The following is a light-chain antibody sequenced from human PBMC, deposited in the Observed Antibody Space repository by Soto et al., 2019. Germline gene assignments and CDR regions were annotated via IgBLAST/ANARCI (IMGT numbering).Light chain of an antibody. CDR2: DAF. V-gene: IGLV2-23*01. CDR1: SSDVGRYNL. Sequence: QSALSQPASVSGSPGQSIAISCTGTSSDVGRYNLVSWYQQHPGKAPKLMIYDAFRRPSGVSDRFSGSRSGNTASRTISGLQSEDEADYYCCAYAGSNTYVFGTGTKVTVL. CDR3: CAYAGSNTYV. J-gene: IGLJ1*01.